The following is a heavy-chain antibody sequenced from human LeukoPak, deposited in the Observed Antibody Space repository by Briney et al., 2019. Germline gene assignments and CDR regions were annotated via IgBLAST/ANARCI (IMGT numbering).Heavy chain of an antibody. J-gene: IGHJ4*02. CDR3: ARHHGGSYSY. V-gene: IGHV3-23*01. D-gene: IGHD3-10*01. CDR1: GFIFSHYV. CDR2: ITPSGGST. Sequence: GGSLRLSCAASGFIFSHYVMTWVRQAPGKGLEWVSAITPSGGSTYYADSVKGRVTITRDKAMDTLYLQMNSLRAEDTDVYFCARHHGGSYSYWGQGTLVTVSS.